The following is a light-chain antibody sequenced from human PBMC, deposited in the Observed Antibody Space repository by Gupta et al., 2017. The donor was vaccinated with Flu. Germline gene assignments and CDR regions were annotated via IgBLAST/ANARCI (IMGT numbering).Light chain of an antibody. V-gene: IGKV1-5*03. Sequence: DIQMTQSPSTLSASVGDRVAITCRASQTISTWLAWYQQKPGKAPNLLIYEASSLETKVPSRFSGSGSETEFTLTISSLQPDDFATYYCQQENSYPYTFGQGTKLEIK. CDR2: EAS. J-gene: IGKJ2*01. CDR3: QQENSYPYT. CDR1: QTISTW.